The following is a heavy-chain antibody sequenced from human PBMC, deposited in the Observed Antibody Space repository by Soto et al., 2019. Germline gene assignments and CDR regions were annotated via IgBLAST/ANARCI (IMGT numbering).Heavy chain of an antibody. V-gene: IGHV1-18*01. CDR3: ARDPSVLYYYYYGMDV. CDR1: GYTFTSYG. J-gene: IGHJ6*02. CDR2: ISAYNGNT. Sequence: QVQLVQSGAEVKKPGASVKVSCKASGYTFTSYGISWVRQAPGQGLEWMGWISAYNGNTNYAQKLQGRVTMTTDTSTSTAYMELRSMSSADTAVYYCARDPSVLYYYYYGMDVCGQGTTVTVSS. D-gene: IGHD6-19*01.